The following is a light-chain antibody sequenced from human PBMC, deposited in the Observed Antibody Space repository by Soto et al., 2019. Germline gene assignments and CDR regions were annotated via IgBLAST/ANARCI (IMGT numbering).Light chain of an antibody. CDR1: SSDVGGYNY. CDR2: EVC. J-gene: IGLJ3*02. V-gene: IGLV2-14*01. Sequence: QSALTQPASVSGSPGQSITISCTGTSSDVGGYNYVSWYQQHPGKAPKLMIYEVCNRPSGVSNRFSGSKSGNTASLTISGLQAEDEADYYCSSYTSSSTLGVFGGGTKLTVL. CDR3: SSYTSSSTLGV.